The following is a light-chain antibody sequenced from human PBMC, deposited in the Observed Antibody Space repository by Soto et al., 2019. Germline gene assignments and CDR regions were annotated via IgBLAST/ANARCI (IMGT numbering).Light chain of an antibody. J-gene: IGKJ3*01. V-gene: IGKV3-20*01. CDR1: QSVSSNY. Sequence: EIVLTQSPGTLSLSPGERATFSCRASQSVSSNYLAWYQQKPGQAPRLLIYGASSRATGIPDRFSGSGSGTDFTLTISRLEPEDFSVYYCHQYGTAPLTFGPGTKVDIK. CDR3: HQYGTAPLT. CDR2: GAS.